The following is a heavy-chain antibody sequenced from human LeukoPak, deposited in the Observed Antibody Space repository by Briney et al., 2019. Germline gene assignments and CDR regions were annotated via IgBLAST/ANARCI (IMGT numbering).Heavy chain of an antibody. J-gene: IGHJ4*02. CDR3: ARATGYDATFDY. CDR2: ISSRGSTI. V-gene: IGHV3-48*03. D-gene: IGHD6-13*01. Sequence: GGSLRLSCAASGFTFSSYEMNWVRQAPGKGLEWVSYISSRGSTIYYADSVKGRFTISRDNAKNSLYLQMNSLRAEDTAVYFCARATGYDATFDYWGQGTLVTVSS. CDR1: GFTFSSYE.